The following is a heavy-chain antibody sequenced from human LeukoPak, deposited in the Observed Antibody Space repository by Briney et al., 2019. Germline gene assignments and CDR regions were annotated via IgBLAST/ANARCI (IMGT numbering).Heavy chain of an antibody. CDR1: GGSMSRYY. D-gene: IGHD6-19*01. V-gene: IGHV4-59*01. J-gene: IGHJ4*02. Sequence: PSESLSLTCTVSGGSMSRYYWSWTRQPPGKGLEWIGYINYSGSTNYNPSLKSRVSISADTSKNQFSLNLSSVTAADTAVYYCVSVAGWYGYWGQGTLVTVSS. CDR2: INYSGST. CDR3: VSVAGWYGY.